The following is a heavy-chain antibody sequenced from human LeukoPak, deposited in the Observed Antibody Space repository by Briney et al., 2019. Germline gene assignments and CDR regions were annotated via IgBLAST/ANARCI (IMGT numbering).Heavy chain of an antibody. CDR3: AKALTMVRGIIVDYFDQ. Sequence: GRSLRLSCAASGFTFLNYGIHRVRQSPGKGLEGPAVISYDGIIKKYAGSAKGRFTLSRDNSKNTLYLKMNSLRAEDTVVYYCAKALTMVRGIIVDYFDQWGQGTLVTVSS. V-gene: IGHV3-30*18. CDR1: GFTFLNYG. J-gene: IGHJ4*02. CDR2: ISYDGIIK. D-gene: IGHD3-10*01.